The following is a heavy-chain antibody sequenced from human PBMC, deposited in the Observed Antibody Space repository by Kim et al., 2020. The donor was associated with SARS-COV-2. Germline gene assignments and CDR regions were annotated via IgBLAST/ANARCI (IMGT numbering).Heavy chain of an antibody. J-gene: IGHJ4*02. CDR1: GFTFSSYG. D-gene: IGHD3-10*01. CDR2: IWYDGSNK. V-gene: IGHV3-33*06. Sequence: GGSLRLSCAASGFTFSSYGMHWVRQAPGKGLEWVAVIWYDGSNKYYADSVKGRFTISRDNSKNTLYLQMNSLRAEDTAVYYCAKDLAMGVGSGSYFLGEFDYWGQGTLVTVSS. CDR3: AKDLAMGVGSGSYFLGEFDY.